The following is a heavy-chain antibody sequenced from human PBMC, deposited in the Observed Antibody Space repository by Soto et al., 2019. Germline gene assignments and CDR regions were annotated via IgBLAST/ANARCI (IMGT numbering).Heavy chain of an antibody. J-gene: IGHJ4*02. CDR1: GYTFTGYY. V-gene: IGHV1-2*04. D-gene: IGHD2-15*01. CDR3: AIILGYCSGGSCYSTHPFDY. Sequence: ASVKVSCKASGYTFTGYYMHWVRQAPGQGLEWMGWINPNSGGTNYAQKFQGWVTMTRDTSISTAYMELSRLRSDDTAVYYCAIILGYCSGGSCYSTHPFDYWGQGTLVTVSS. CDR2: INPNSGGT.